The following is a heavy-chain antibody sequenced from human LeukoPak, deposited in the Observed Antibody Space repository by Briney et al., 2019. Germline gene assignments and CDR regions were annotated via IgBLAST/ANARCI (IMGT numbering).Heavy chain of an antibody. J-gene: IGHJ5*02. V-gene: IGHV4-59*08. CDR3: ARHVYDSSAPTWFDP. CDR2: IYYSGIT. CDR1: GGSIGYFY. Sequence: SETLSLTCTVSGGSIGYFYWSWIRQPPGKGLEWIGSIYYSGITYYNPSLKTRVTISVDTSKNQFSLKLSSVTAADTAVYYCARHVYDSSAPTWFDPWGQGTLVTVSS. D-gene: IGHD3-22*01.